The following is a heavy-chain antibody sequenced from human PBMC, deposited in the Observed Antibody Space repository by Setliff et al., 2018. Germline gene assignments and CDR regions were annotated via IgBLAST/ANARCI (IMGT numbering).Heavy chain of an antibody. CDR2: FNRTRKI. J-gene: IGHJ4*02. D-gene: IGHD3-10*01. CDR1: GGSFSDYY. V-gene: IGHV4-34*01. Sequence: SETLSLTCEVSGGSFSDYYWSWIRQSPGKGLEWLGDFNRTRKIDYSPSLKSRLTISVDTSKKQFSLKLTSVTAADTAVYYCARGSEYYYGSGTIDSWGQGTLVTVSS. CDR3: ARGSEYYYGSGTIDS.